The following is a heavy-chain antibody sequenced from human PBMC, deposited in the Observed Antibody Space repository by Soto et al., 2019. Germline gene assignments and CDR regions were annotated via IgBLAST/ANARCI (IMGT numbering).Heavy chain of an antibody. CDR3: ASIGPRYAGGAFDV. CDR1: GHTFNSYG. CDR2: ISGYKGNT. Sequence: QVQLVQSGTEVKKPGAAVRVSCKTSGHTFNSYGITWVRQAPGQGLEWMGWISGYKGNTNYAQKLQGRVTMTTDTSTSTAYMELRSLRSDDTAVYYCASIGPRYAGGAFDVRGQGTSVTVSS. V-gene: IGHV1-18*01. D-gene: IGHD2-2*01. J-gene: IGHJ3*01.